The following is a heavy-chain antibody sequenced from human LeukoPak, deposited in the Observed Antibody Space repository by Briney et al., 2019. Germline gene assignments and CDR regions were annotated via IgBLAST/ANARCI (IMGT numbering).Heavy chain of an antibody. J-gene: IGHJ4*02. Sequence: SVKVSCKASGGTFSSYAISWVRQAPGQGLEWMGGIIPIFGTANYAQKFQGRVTITADKSTSTAYMELSSLRSEDTAVYYCARFRRTELQSGEIFDYWGQGTLVTVSS. D-gene: IGHD3-10*01. CDR3: ARFRRTELQSGEIFDY. CDR1: GGTFSSYA. V-gene: IGHV1-69*06. CDR2: IIPIFGTA.